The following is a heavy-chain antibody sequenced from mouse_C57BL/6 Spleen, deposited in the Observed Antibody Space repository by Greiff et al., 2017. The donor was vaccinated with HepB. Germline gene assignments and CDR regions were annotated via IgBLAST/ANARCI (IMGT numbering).Heavy chain of an antibody. D-gene: IGHD2-1*01. CDR1: GFTFSSYA. CDR3: AREYYGNYVGYFDV. J-gene: IGHJ1*03. Sequence: DVQLQESGGGLVKPGGSLKLSCAASGFTFSSYAMSWVRQTPEKRLEWVATISDGGSYTYYPDNVKGRFTISRDNAKNNLYLQMSHLKSEDTAMYYCAREYYGNYVGYFDVWGTGTTVTVSS. CDR2: ISDGGSYT. V-gene: IGHV5-4*01.